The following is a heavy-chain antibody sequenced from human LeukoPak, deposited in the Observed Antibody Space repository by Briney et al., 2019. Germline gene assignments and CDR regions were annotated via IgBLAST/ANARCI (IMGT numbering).Heavy chain of an antibody. Sequence: ASVKVSCKASGYTFTGDFIHWVRQAPGQGLEWMGWINSDSGGTNYARKFQGRVTMTRDTSISTAYMELSSLSSDDTAVFYCARGNIATRRGENWFDPWGQGTLVTVSS. J-gene: IGHJ5*02. V-gene: IGHV1-2*02. CDR2: INSDSGGT. CDR1: GYTFTGDF. CDR3: ARGNIATRRGENWFDP. D-gene: IGHD6-6*01.